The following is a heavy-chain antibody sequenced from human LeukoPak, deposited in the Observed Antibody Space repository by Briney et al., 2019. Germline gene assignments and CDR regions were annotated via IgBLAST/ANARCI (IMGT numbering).Heavy chain of an antibody. CDR3: ARVGRYFDWLLYDAFDI. D-gene: IGHD3-9*01. V-gene: IGHV1-18*01. CDR1: GYSFISYG. CDR2: ISAYNGDT. J-gene: IGHJ3*02. Sequence: GASVKVSCKASGYSFISYGIRWVRQAPGQGLEWMGWISAYNGDTNYAQMLQGRVTMTTDTSTSTAYMELRSLRSDDTSVYYCARVGRYFDWLLYDAFDIWGQGTMVTVSS.